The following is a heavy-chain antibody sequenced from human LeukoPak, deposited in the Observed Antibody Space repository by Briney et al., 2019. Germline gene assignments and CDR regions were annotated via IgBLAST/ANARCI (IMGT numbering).Heavy chain of an antibody. CDR2: IIPIFGTA. J-gene: IGHJ4*02. CDR3: ARADSGSSNYFDY. V-gene: IGHV1-69*13. Sequence: SVKVSCKASGGTFSSYAISWVRQAPGQRLEWMGGIIPIFGTANYAQKFQGRGTITADESTSTAYMELSSLRSEDTAVYYCARADSGSSNYFDYWGQGTLVTVSS. D-gene: IGHD6-6*01. CDR1: GGTFSSYA.